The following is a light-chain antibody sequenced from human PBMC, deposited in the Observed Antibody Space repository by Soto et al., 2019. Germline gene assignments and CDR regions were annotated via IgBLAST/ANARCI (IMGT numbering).Light chain of an antibody. V-gene: IGKV3-20*01. CDR2: GAS. CDR1: ATVFSSR. J-gene: IGKJ4*01. CDR3: QQYGTSDPT. Sequence: EIVLTQSPGTLSLSPGDTATLSCRTNATVFSSRLAWYQQIPGQPPKLLIDGASSRATAIPASISGSGSGTVFNLTISGLEPGDFAVYYCQQYGTSDPTFGEGTNVEI.